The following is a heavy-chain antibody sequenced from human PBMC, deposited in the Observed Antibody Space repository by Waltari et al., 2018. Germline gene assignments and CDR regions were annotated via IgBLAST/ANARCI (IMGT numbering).Heavy chain of an antibody. V-gene: IGHV4-4*02. CDR2: IHRSGRT. J-gene: IGHJ4*02. Sequence: QLQLQQSGPGLVKPSESLSLPCGVSGDSMRENYWWSWVRQSPEKGLEWIGQIHRSGRTYYNPSLESRVSVSMDTSNNKCFLKLSSAIAADTAVYYCARDRGRGLYFDSWGQGTLVTVSP. CDR3: ARDRGRGLYFDS. D-gene: IGHD2-15*01. CDR1: GDSMRENYW.